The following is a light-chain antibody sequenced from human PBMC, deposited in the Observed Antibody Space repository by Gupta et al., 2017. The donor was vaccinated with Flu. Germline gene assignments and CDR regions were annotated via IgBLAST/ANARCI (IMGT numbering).Light chain of an antibody. V-gene: IGLV3-10*01. CDR1: ALPKKY. J-gene: IGLJ3*02. CDR3: YSTNSSGNHRV. CDR2: EDT. Sequence: SYDLTPPLSVSVSPGQTARITCSGDALPKKYAYWYQQKSGQAPVLVIYEDTKRPSGIPERFSGSSSGTLATLTISGARVEDEADYYCYSTNSSGNHRVFGGGTKLTVL.